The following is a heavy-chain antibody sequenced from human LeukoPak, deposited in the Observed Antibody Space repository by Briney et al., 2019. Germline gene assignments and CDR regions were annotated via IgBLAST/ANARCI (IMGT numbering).Heavy chain of an antibody. V-gene: IGHV4-61*01. D-gene: IGHD3-9*01. J-gene: IGHJ5*02. CDR2: IYYSGST. Sequence: SETLALTCTVSGGSVSRGSYYWSWIRQPPGKGLEWIGYIYYSGSTNYNPSLKSRVTISVDTSKNQCSLKLSSVTAADTAVYYCAREYFGPWGQGTLVTVSS. CDR1: GGSVSRGSYY. CDR3: AREYFGP.